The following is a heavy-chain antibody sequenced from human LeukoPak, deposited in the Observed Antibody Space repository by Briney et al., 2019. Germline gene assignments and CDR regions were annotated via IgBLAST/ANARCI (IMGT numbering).Heavy chain of an antibody. V-gene: IGHV1-46*01. CDR2: INPSGGST. J-gene: IGHJ3*02. CDR1: GYTFTSYY. CDR3: ARAHYDILTGYLPPDRDAFDI. D-gene: IGHD3-9*01. Sequence: ASVKVSCKASGYTFTSYYMHWVRQAPGQGPEWMGIINPSGGSTSYAQKFQGRVTMTRDTSTSTVYMELSSLRSEDTAVYYCARAHYDILTGYLPPDRDAFDIWGQGTMVTVSS.